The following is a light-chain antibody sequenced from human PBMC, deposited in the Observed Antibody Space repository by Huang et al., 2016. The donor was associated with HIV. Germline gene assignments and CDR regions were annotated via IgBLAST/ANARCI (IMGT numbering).Light chain of an antibody. CDR1: QSISNY. CDR3: QQSYNTPPT. CDR2: GAS. J-gene: IGKJ1*01. V-gene: IGKV1-39*01. Sequence: DIQMTQSPVSLSASVGDRVTITCRATQSISNYVNWYQQKPGKAPTLLIYGASTLQSGVPSRFSGSGSGTDFTLTISSLQPEDFTTYYCQQSYNTPPTFGQGTKVEI.